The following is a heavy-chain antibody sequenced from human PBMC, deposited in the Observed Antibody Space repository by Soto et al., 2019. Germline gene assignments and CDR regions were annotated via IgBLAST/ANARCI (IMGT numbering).Heavy chain of an antibody. CDR3: ARSGSVPYYYYGLDV. J-gene: IGHJ6*02. CDR1: GYTFSRSG. D-gene: IGHD1-26*01. CDR2: ISTYNGDA. V-gene: IGHV1-18*01. Sequence: QVQLVQSGAEVRKPGASVKVSCKTSGYTFSRSGISWVRQAPGQGLEWMGWISTYNGDANYAQKLQGRVTMTTDTSTSTDFMELGSLTSDDTAVYYGARSGSVPYYYYGLDVWGQGTTVTVSS.